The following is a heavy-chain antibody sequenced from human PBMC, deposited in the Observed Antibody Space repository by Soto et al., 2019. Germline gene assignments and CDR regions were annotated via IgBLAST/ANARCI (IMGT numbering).Heavy chain of an antibody. CDR1: GGSMSTYY. CDR2: IYYSGST. V-gene: IGHV4-59*01. CDR3: ARGAGGTYWNYDY. J-gene: IGHJ4*02. D-gene: IGHD1-7*01. Sequence: SETLSLTCTVSGGSMSTYYWSWIRQPPGKGLEWIGNIYYSGSTNYNPSLKSRVTISVDTSKNQFSLKLSSVTAADTAVYYCARGAGGTYWNYDYWGQGTLVTVSS.